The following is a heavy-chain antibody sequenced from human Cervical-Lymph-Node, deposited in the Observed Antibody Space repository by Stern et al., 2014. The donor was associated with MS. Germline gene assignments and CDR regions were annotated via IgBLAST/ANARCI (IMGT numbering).Heavy chain of an antibody. CDR2: NSPRGSTT. J-gene: IGHJ6*02. CDR1: GYTLTVFY. CDR3: ASGGEVDGGDV. D-gene: IGHD2-2*01. V-gene: IGHV1-46*01. Sequence: QVQLVQSGAEVKKPGASVRVSCKASGYTLTVFYVHWVRQAPGQGLAWMGVNSPRGSTTAYTQKFQGRVSMTRDTSTSTVYMELSSLRSEDTAVYYCASGGEVDGGDVWGQGTTVTVFS.